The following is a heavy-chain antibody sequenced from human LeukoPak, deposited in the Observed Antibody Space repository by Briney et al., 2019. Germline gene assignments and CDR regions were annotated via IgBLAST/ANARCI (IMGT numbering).Heavy chain of an antibody. CDR3: ASGPTTGYYYYMDV. V-gene: IGHV4-61*02. J-gene: IGHJ6*03. D-gene: IGHD7-27*01. Sequence: SQTLSLTCTVSGGSISCGSYYWNWIRQPAGKGLEWIGRIYTSGSTNYNPSLKSRVTISVDTSKNQFSLKLSSVTAADTAVYHCASGPTTGYYYYMDVWGKGTTVTVSS. CDR2: IYTSGST. CDR1: GGSISCGSYY.